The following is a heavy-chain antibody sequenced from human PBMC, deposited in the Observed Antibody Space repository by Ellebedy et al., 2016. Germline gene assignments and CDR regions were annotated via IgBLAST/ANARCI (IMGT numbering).Heavy chain of an antibody. CDR2: IVFSGTAA. CDR3: ARDGSEWSRDV. CDR1: GFIFNVAG. D-gene: IGHD3-3*01. J-gene: IGHJ4*02. V-gene: IGHV3-21*01. Sequence: GGSLRLXXAASGFIFNVAGMTGVRQAPGKGLEGGATIVFSGTAAYYSDSVKGRFIISRDNVKNLVFLQMNSLRVEDTGVYYCARDGSEWSRDVWGQGTLVTVSS.